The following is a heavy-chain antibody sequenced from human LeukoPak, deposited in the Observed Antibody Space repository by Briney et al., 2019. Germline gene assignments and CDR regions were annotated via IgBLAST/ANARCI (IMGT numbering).Heavy chain of an antibody. Sequence: ASVKVSCKASGYTFTSYGISWVRQAPGQGLEWMGWISAYNGNTNYAQKLQGRVTMTTDTSTSTAYMELRSLRSDDTAVYYCAREGWTPPLYYYYGMDVRGQGTTVTVSS. CDR3: AREGWTPPLYYYYGMDV. V-gene: IGHV1-18*01. D-gene: IGHD2-15*01. J-gene: IGHJ6*02. CDR1: GYTFTSYG. CDR2: ISAYNGNT.